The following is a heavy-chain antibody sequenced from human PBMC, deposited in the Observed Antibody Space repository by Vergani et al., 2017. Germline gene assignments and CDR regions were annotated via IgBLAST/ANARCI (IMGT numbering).Heavy chain of an antibody. V-gene: IGHV3-21*01. J-gene: IGHJ6*03. CDR1: GFTFSSYS. CDR2: ISSSSSYI. CDR3: SRDAEGSSTSCYNGYYYYYMDV. D-gene: IGHD2-2*02. Sequence: EVQLVESGGGLVKPGGSLRLSCAASGFTFSSYSMNWVRQAPGKGLEWVSSISSSSSYIYYADSVKGRFTISRDNAKNSLYLQMNSLRAEDTAVYYCSRDAEGSSTSCYNGYYYYYMDVWGKGTTVTVSS.